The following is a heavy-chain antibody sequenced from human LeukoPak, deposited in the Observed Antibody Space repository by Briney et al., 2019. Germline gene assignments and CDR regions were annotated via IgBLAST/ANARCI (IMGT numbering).Heavy chain of an antibody. Sequence: GRSLRLSCAASGFTFDDYAMHWVRQAPGKGLEWVSGISWNSGSIGYADSVKGRFTISRDNSKNTLYLQMNSLRAEDTAVYYCAKDWVVPAANWFDPWGQGTLVTVSS. D-gene: IGHD2-2*01. CDR2: ISWNSGSI. CDR1: GFTFDDYA. J-gene: IGHJ5*02. V-gene: IGHV3-9*01. CDR3: AKDWVVPAANWFDP.